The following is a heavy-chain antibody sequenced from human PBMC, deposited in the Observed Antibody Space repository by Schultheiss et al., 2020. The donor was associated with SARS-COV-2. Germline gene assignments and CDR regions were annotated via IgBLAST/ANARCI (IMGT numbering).Heavy chain of an antibody. CDR3: ARAAGLLWFGELRNWFDP. Sequence: SETLSLTCAVSGGSISSSNWWSWVRQPPGRGLEWIGEINHSGSTNYNPSLKSRVTISVDTSKNQFSLKLSSVTAADTAVYYCARAAGLLWFGELRNWFDPWGQGTLVTVSS. D-gene: IGHD3-10*01. J-gene: IGHJ5*02. CDR1: GGSISSSNW. CDR2: INHSGST. V-gene: IGHV4-4*02.